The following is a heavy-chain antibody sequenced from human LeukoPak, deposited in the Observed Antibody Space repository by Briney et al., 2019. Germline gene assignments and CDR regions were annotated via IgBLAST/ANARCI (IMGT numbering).Heavy chain of an antibody. Sequence: GGSLRLSRAASGFTFSSYSMNWVRQAPGKGLEWVSSISSSSSYIYYADSVKGRFTISRDNAKSSLYLQMNSLRAEDTAVYYCARDRLGATYDAFDMWGQGTMVTVSS. CDR3: ARDRLGATYDAFDM. J-gene: IGHJ3*02. CDR1: GFTFSSYS. CDR2: ISSSSSYI. V-gene: IGHV3-21*01. D-gene: IGHD1-26*01.